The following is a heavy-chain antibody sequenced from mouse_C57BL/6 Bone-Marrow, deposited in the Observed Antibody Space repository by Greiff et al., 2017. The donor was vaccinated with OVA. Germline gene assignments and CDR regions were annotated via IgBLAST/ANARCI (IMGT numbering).Heavy chain of an antibody. CDR2: ISSGGDYI. Sequence: EVKVVESGEGLVKPGGSLKLSCAASGFTFSSYAMSWVRQTPEKRLEWVAYISSGGDYIYYADTVKGRFTISRDNARNTLYLQMSSLKSEDTAMYYCTRERGIYYYGSGYAMDYWGQGTSVTVSS. D-gene: IGHD1-1*01. V-gene: IGHV5-9-1*02. CDR1: GFTFSSYA. CDR3: TRERGIYYYGSGYAMDY. J-gene: IGHJ4*01.